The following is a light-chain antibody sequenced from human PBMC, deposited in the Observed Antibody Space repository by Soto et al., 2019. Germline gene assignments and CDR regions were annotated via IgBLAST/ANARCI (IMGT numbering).Light chain of an antibody. Sequence: EIVLTQSPGTLSLSPGERATLSCRASQSISSSYLAWYQQKPGQAPRLLIYGASSRATGIPDRFSGSGSGTEFTLSISRLEPEDFAVYYCQQYGSSPITFGQGTRLEIK. V-gene: IGKV3-20*01. CDR2: GAS. CDR1: QSISSSY. CDR3: QQYGSSPIT. J-gene: IGKJ5*01.